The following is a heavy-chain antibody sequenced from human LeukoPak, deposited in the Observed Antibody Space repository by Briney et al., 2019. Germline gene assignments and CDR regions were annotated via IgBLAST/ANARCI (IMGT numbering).Heavy chain of an antibody. CDR3: AKAGYYDSSGYYDY. D-gene: IGHD3-22*01. V-gene: IGHV3-33*06. Sequence: GGSLRLSCGASGFTFSSYGMHWVRQAPGKGLEWVAVIWYDGSNKYYADSVKGRFTISRDNSKNTLYLQMNSLRAEDTAVYYCAKAGYYDSSGYYDYWGRGTLVTVSS. CDR1: GFTFSSYG. CDR2: IWYDGSNK. J-gene: IGHJ4*02.